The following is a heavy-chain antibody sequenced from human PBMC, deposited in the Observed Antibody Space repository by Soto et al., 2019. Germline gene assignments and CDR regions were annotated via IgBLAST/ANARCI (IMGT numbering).Heavy chain of an antibody. CDR2: IYYSGST. J-gene: IGHJ5*02. Sequence: SETLSLTCTVSGGSISSGDYYWSWIRQPPGKGLDWIGYIYYSGSTYYNPSLKSRVTISVDTSKNQFSLKLSSVTAADTAVYYCARAGVADYGSGSYYGPWFDPWGQGTLVTVSS. CDR3: ARAGVADYGSGSYYGPWFDP. D-gene: IGHD3-10*01. CDR1: GGSISSGDYY. V-gene: IGHV4-30-4*01.